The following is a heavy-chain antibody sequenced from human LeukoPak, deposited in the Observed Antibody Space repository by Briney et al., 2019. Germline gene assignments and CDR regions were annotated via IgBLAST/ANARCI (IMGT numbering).Heavy chain of an antibody. V-gene: IGHV4-59*08. J-gene: IGHJ4*02. CDR2: IYYSGST. D-gene: IGHD6-19*01. Sequence: PSETLSLTCAVYGGSFSGYYWSWIRQPPGKGLEWIGYIYYSGSTNYNPSLKSRVTISVDTSKNQFSLKLSSVTAADTAVYYCATTPPPYSSGWYPYFDYWGQGTLVTVSS. CDR1: GGSFSGYY. CDR3: ATTPPPYSSGWYPYFDY.